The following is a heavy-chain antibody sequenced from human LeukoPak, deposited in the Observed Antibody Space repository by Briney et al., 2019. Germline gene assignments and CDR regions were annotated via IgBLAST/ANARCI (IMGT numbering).Heavy chain of an antibody. CDR3: ARVTRTIFGVVLYYFDY. CDR2: ISSSSTYI. J-gene: IGHJ4*02. D-gene: IGHD3-3*01. V-gene: IGHV3-21*01. Sequence: GGSLRLSCTASGFTFSSYTINWVRQAPGKGLEWISSISSSSTYIYYADSVKGRFTISRDNAKNSLFLQMNSLRAEDTAVYYCARVTRTIFGVVLYYFDYWGQGTLVTVSS. CDR1: GFTFSSYT.